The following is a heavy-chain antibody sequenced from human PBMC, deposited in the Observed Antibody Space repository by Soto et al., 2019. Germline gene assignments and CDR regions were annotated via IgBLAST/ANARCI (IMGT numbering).Heavy chain of an antibody. J-gene: IGHJ6*02. CDR2: ISGSGGST. V-gene: IGHV3-23*01. CDR1: GFTFSSYD. CDR3: TRDLTGYAMDV. D-gene: IGHD2-2*01. Sequence: GGSLRLSCAASGFTFSSYDMGWVRQAPGKGLEWVSAISGSGGSTYYADSVKGRFTISRDNAKDSLYLQMNSLRAEDTALYYCTRDLTGYAMDVWGQGTTVTVSS.